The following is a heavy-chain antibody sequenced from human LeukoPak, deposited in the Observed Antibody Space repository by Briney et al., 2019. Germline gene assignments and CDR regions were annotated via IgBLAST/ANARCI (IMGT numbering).Heavy chain of an antibody. D-gene: IGHD3-10*01. Sequence: SSETLSLTCAVYGGSFSGYYWRWIRQPPGKGREWIGEINHSGSTNYNPSLKSRVTISVDTSKNQFSLKLSSVTAADTAVYYCARLYYYGSGSDLLDDYWGRGTLVTVSS. J-gene: IGHJ4*02. CDR1: GGSFSGYY. CDR3: ARLYYYGSGSDLLDDY. CDR2: INHSGST. V-gene: IGHV4-34*01.